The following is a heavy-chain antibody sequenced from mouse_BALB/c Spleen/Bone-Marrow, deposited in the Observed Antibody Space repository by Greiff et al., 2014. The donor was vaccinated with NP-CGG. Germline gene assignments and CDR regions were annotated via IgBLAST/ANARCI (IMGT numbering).Heavy chain of an antibody. V-gene: IGHV1S81*02. Sequence: VQLQQSGAELVKPGASVKLSCKASGYTFTSYWIHWVKQRPGQGLEWIGENNPSNGSTNYNEEFKSKATLTVDKSSTTAYMQLSSLTSEDSAVYYGARYDCPAWFAYWGQGTLVTVSA. J-gene: IGHJ3*01. CDR2: NNPSNGST. D-gene: IGHD2-13*01. CDR1: GYTFTSYW. CDR3: ARYDCPAWFAY.